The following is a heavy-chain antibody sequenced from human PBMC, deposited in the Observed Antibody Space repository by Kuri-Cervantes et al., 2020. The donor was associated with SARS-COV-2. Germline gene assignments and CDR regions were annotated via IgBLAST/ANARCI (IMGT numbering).Heavy chain of an antibody. V-gene: IGHV5-51*01. CDR3: ARRAYGEQVNYYYMDV. CDR2: IYPGDSDT. Sequence: KVSCNGSGYSFTSYWIGWVRQMPGKGLEWLGIIYPGDSDTRYSPSFQGQVIISADKSINTAFLQWSSLKASDTAMYYCARRAYGEQVNYYYMDVWGKGTTVTVSS. D-gene: IGHD4-17*01. CDR1: GYSFTSYW. J-gene: IGHJ6*03.